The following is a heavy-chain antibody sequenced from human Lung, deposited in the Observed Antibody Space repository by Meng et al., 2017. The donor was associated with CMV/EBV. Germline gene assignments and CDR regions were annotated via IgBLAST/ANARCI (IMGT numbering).Heavy chain of an antibody. D-gene: IGHD2-15*01. Sequence: QGQLQGPGPGLVKPSQTLSLTCTVSGGSISSGDYYWSWIRQPPGKGLEWIGYIYYTGSTYYNPSLKSRVIISVDTSKNQFSLKLNSVTAADTAVYYCARVGGCSGGGCYHRLFDYWGQGTLVTVSS. CDR1: GGSISSGDYY. J-gene: IGHJ4*02. V-gene: IGHV4-30-4*01. CDR2: IYYTGST. CDR3: ARVGGCSGGGCYHRLFDY.